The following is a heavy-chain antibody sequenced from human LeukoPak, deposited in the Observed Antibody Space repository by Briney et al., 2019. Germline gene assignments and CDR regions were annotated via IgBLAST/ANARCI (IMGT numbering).Heavy chain of an antibody. CDR2: ISYSGST. D-gene: IGHD3-16*02. CDR3: ARDPLGGYHFDY. CDR1: GGSISSYY. J-gene: IGHJ4*02. Sequence: SETLSLTCTVSGGSISSYYWSWIRQPPGKGLEWIGYISYSGSTKYNPFLKSRVTISVDRSKNQFSLKLSSVTAADTAVYYCARDPLGGYHFDYWGQGTLVTVSS. V-gene: IGHV4-59*01.